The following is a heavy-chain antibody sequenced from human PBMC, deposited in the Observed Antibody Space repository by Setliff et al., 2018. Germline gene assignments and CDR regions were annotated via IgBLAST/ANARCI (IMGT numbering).Heavy chain of an antibody. CDR2: INTNTGNP. D-gene: IGHD3-10*01. J-gene: IGHJ6*03. Sequence: ASVKVSCKASGYTFTTYAMGWMRQAPGQRLEWMGWINTNTGNPSYAQGFTGRFVFSLDTSVSTAYLQISSLKPEDTAVYYCARASRFGTVKWRGDYYMDVGGKGTTVTVSS. V-gene: IGHV7-4-1*02. CDR3: ARASRFGTVKWRGDYYMDV. CDR1: GYTFTTYA.